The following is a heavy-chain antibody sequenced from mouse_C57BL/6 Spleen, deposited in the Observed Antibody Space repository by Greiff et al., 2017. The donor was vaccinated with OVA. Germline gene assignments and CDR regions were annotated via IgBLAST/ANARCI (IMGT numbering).Heavy chain of an antibody. CDR1: GYTFTSYW. D-gene: IGHD2-4*01. CDR3: ARRDDYDRPSWFAY. J-gene: IGHJ3*01. V-gene: IGHV1-72*01. Sequence: QVQLQQSGAELVKPGASVKLSCQASGYTFTSYWMHWVKQRPGRGPEWIGRIDPNSGGTKHNEKFKSKATLTVDKPSSTAYMQLSSLTSEDSACYYCARRDDYDRPSWFAYWGQGTLVTVSA. CDR2: IDPNSGGT.